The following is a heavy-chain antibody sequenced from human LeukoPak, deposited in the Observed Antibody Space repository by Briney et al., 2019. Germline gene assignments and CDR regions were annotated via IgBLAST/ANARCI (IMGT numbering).Heavy chain of an antibody. CDR2: ISHSGST. J-gene: IGHJ4*02. Sequence: SETLSLTCTVSGGSISSGGYYWSWIRQPPGKDLEWIGYISHSGSTYYNPSLKSRVTISVDTSKNQFSLKLSSVTAADTAVYYCAKLYSSSSSWDFDYWGQGTLVTVSS. D-gene: IGHD6-6*01. CDR3: AKLYSSSSSWDFDY. CDR1: GGSISSGGYY. V-gene: IGHV4-30-2*03.